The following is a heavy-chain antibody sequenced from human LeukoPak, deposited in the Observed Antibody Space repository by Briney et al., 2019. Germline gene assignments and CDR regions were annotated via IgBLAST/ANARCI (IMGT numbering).Heavy chain of an antibody. CDR3: ARGRGVVVAAATQYWFDP. CDR2: ISGYNGNT. J-gene: IGHJ5*02. V-gene: IGHV1-18*01. CDR1: GYTFTTYG. D-gene: IGHD2-15*01. Sequence: ASVKVSCKASGYTFTTYGITWVRQAPGQGLEWMGWISGYNGNTIYAQKLQGRVTMTTDTSTSTAYMGLRSLRSDDTAVYYCARGRGVVVAAATQYWFDPWGQGTLVTVSS.